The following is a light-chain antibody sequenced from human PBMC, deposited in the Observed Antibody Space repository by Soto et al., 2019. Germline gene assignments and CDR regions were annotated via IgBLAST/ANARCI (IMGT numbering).Light chain of an antibody. Sequence: EIVLTQSPATLSLSPWERATLSCGASQSVSSSYLAWYQQKPGLAPRLLIYDASSRATGIPDRFSGSGSGTDFTLTISRLEPEDFAVYYCQQYGSHPVTFGGGTKVEIK. V-gene: IGKV3D-20*01. J-gene: IGKJ4*01. CDR1: QSVSSSY. CDR2: DAS. CDR3: QQYGSHPVT.